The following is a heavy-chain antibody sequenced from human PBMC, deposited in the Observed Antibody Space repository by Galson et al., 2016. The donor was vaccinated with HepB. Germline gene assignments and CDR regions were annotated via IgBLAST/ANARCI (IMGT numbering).Heavy chain of an antibody. CDR3: STDQEAGLSRFWYFDL. J-gene: IGHJ2*01. D-gene: IGHD3/OR15-3a*01. CDR2: FDPEDDKR. CDR1: GYTLTELS. Sequence: SVKVSCKVSGYTLTELSIHWVRQAPGKGLEWMGGFDPEDDKRIYAQKFQGRVAMTEDTSTHTAYMELSSLTSEDTAVYYCSTDQEAGLSRFWYFDLWGRGTLVTVSS. V-gene: IGHV1-24*01.